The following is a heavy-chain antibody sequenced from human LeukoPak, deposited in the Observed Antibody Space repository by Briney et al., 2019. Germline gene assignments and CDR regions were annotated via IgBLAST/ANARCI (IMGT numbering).Heavy chain of an antibody. CDR2: ISANSGTT. Sequence: GGSLRLSCAASGFAFSFYAMSWLRQPPGKGLEWVSTISANSGTTSYAASVRGRFTISRDNSKNTLYLQVNTLRADDTATYYCAKPISGGLAVTADWFHPWGQGTLVVVSS. D-gene: IGHD6-19*01. CDR1: GFAFSFYA. J-gene: IGHJ5*01. CDR3: AKPISGGLAVTADWFHP. V-gene: IGHV3-23*01.